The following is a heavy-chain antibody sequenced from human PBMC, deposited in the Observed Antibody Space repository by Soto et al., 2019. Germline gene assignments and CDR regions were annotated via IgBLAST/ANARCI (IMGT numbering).Heavy chain of an antibody. Sequence: ASVKVSCKVSGYTFSGYSITWVRQAPGQGLEWMGRISGYNGNTNYARTLRGRLTLTTDTSTSTAYMELRSLTSDDTAVYYCARDVFCGGAPACPDMDVWGQGTTVTVSS. CDR3: ARDVFCGGAPACPDMDV. D-gene: IGHD2-21*01. CDR2: ISGYNGNT. V-gene: IGHV1-18*04. CDR1: GYTFSGYS. J-gene: IGHJ6*02.